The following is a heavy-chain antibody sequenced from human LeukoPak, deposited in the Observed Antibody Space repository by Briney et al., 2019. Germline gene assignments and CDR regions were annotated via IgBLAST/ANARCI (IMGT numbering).Heavy chain of an antibody. J-gene: IGHJ3*02. Sequence: ASVKVSCKVSGYTLTELSMHWVRQAPGKGLEWMGGFDPEDGETIYAQKFQGRVTMTGDTSTDTAYMELSSLRSEDTAVYYCATSIPPNDAFDIWGQGTMVTVSS. D-gene: IGHD2-21*01. CDR2: FDPEDGET. V-gene: IGHV1-24*01. CDR3: ATSIPPNDAFDI. CDR1: GYTLTELS.